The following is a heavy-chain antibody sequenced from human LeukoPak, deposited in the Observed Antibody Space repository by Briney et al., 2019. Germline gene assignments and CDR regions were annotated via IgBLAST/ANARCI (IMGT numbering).Heavy chain of an antibody. Sequence: GGSLRLSCAASGFPFSSYWMSWDRQAPGKGLQWVANLNEDGSKRYYVASVKGRFTISRDNAKNSLYLQMDSLTVEDTATYYCARDGRDGFIDYWGQGTLVTVSS. CDR2: LNEDGSKR. V-gene: IGHV3-7*01. CDR3: ARDGRDGFIDY. D-gene: IGHD5-24*01. J-gene: IGHJ4*02. CDR1: GFPFSSYW.